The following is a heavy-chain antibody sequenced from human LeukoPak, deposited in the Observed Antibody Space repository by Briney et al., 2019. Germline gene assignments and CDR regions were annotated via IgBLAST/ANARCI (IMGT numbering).Heavy chain of an antibody. D-gene: IGHD2-15*01. J-gene: IGHJ5*02. V-gene: IGHV3-23*01. CDR2: ISGSGGNT. CDR3: AKAVNGVVARDWFDP. CDR1: GFTFSNYA. Sequence: GGSLRLSCAASGFTFSNYAMSWVRQAPGKGLEWVSAISGSGGNTYYAYSVKGRFTSSRGNSKNTLYLQMNSLRAEDTAVYYCAKAVNGVVARDWFDPWGQGTLVTVSS.